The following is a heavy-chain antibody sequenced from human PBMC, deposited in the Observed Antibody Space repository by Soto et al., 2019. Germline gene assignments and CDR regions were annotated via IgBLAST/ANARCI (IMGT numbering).Heavy chain of an antibody. CDR1: GDSISGGGFS. CDR3: ARQKMGYCSSTSCYGDCWFDP. J-gene: IGHJ5*02. V-gene: IGHV4-30-2*06. D-gene: IGHD2-2*01. CDR2: IYPSGTS. Sequence: SETLSLTCAVSGDSISGGGFSWNWIRQSPGKGLEWIGYIYPSGTSYYNPSLKSRVTISVDKSKNQFSLKLSSVTAADTAVYYCARQKMGYCSSTSCYGDCWFDPWGQGTLVTVSS.